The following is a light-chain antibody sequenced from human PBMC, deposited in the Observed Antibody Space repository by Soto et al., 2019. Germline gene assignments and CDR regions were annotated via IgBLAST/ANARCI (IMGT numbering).Light chain of an antibody. J-gene: IGKJ4*01. CDR1: QNVYNNY. Sequence: EIVLTQSPGTLSLSPGERATLSCRASQNVYNNYIAWYQRKPGQAPRTVIYGASIRATGIPDRFSGSGSGTEFTLSISSLEPEDSAVYYCQQYGSYITLGGGTQVDIK. CDR3: QQYGSYIT. CDR2: GAS. V-gene: IGKV3-20*01.